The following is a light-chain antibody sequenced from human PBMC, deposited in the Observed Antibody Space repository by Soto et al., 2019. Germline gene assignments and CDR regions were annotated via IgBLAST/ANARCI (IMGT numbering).Light chain of an antibody. V-gene: IGKV3-11*01. Sequence: EIVLTQAPATLSLSPGERATLSCSASQSVSSDLAGYPQKPCQAPRLLIYDAVNRPTGIPARYSGSESKTDFTLTISRLEPEDFAIYYCQQRSNWRSFGEGTKLEIK. CDR3: QQRSNWRS. CDR1: QSVSSD. CDR2: DAV. J-gene: IGKJ1*01.